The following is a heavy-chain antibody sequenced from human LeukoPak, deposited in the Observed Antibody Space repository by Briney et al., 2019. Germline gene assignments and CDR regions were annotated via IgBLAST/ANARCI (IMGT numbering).Heavy chain of an antibody. V-gene: IGHV3-30*02. CDR3: AKDLLGYCSGGSCSGGDC. J-gene: IGHJ4*02. CDR1: GFTFSSYS. CDR2: IRYDGSNK. Sequence: GGSLRLSCAASGFTFSSYSMNWVRQAPGKGLEWVAFIRYDGSNKYYADSVKGRFTISRDNSKNTLYLQMNSLRAEDTAVYYCAKDLLGYCSGGSCSGGDCWGQGTLVTVSS. D-gene: IGHD2-15*01.